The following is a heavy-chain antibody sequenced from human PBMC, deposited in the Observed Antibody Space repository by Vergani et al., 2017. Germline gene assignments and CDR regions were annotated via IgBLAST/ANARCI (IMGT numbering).Heavy chain of an antibody. CDR3: ARVATYYYGSGYTTTNAFDI. CDR2: INPNSGGT. CDR1: GYTFTGYY. Sequence: QVQLVQSGAEVKKPGASVKVSCKASGYTFTGYYMHWVRQAPGQGLEWMGWINPNSGGTNYAQKFQGRVNMTRDTSISTAYMELSSLRSDDTAVYYCARVATYYYGSGYTTTNAFDIWGQGTMVTVSS. J-gene: IGHJ3*02. D-gene: IGHD3-10*01. V-gene: IGHV1-2*02.